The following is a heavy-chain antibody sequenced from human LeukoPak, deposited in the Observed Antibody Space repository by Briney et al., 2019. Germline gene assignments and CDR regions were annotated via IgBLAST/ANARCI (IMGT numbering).Heavy chain of an antibody. CDR1: GGSISISSYY. CDR2: IYYSGIT. J-gene: IGHJ6*03. D-gene: IGHD6-19*01. Sequence: SETLSLTCTVSGGSISISSYYWGWIRQPPGKGLEWIGTIYYSGITYYNPSLKSRVTISVDTSKNQFSLKLSSVTAADTAVYYCARQPEGWYGSYYYCMDVWGKGTTVTISS. CDR3: ARQPEGWYGSYYYCMDV. V-gene: IGHV4-39*01.